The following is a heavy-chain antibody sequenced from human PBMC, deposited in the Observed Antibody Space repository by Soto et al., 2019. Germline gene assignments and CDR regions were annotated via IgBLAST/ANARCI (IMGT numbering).Heavy chain of an antibody. V-gene: IGHV4-38-2*01. CDR1: GYSISSGYY. D-gene: IGHD5-18*01. Sequence: SETLSLTCAVSGYSISSGYYWGWIRQPPGKGLEWIGSIYHSGSTYYNPSLKSRVTISVDTSKNQFSLKLSPVTAADTAVYYCARGRYSYVGFDYWGQGTLVTVSS. CDR3: ARGRYSYVGFDY. CDR2: IYHSGST. J-gene: IGHJ4*02.